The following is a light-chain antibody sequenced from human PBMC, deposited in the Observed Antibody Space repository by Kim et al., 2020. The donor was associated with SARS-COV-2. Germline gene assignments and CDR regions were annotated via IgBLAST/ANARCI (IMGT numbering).Light chain of an antibody. Sequence: PGGTVTLTFGSTTGAVTSRHYPYWFQQKPGQGPKTLIYDTGNKHSWTPARFSGSLLGGKAALTLSGAQPEDEAEYYCLFTYGGGRVFGGGTQLPVL. V-gene: IGLV7-46*01. CDR3: LFTYGGGRV. CDR2: DTG. J-gene: IGLJ3*02. CDR1: TGAVTSRHY.